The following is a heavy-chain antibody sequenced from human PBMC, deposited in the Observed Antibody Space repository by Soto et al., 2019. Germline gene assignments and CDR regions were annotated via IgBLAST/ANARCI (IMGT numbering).Heavy chain of an antibody. J-gene: IGHJ4*02. CDR2: ISSNGGST. Sequence: GGSLRLSCSASGFTFSSYAMHWVRQAPGKGLEYVSAISSNGGSTYYADSVKGRFTISRDNSKNTLYLQMSSLRAEDTAVYYCVKDLTIFGATWSGAYFDYWGQGTLVTVSS. D-gene: IGHD3-3*01. CDR3: VKDLTIFGATWSGAYFDY. CDR1: GFTFSSYA. V-gene: IGHV3-64D*08.